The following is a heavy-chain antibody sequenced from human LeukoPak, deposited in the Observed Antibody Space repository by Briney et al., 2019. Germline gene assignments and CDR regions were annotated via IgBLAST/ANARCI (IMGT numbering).Heavy chain of an antibody. CDR2: INSDGSST. Sequence: PGGSLRLSCAASGFTFSSYWMHWVRQGPGKGLVWVSRINSDGSSTTYADSVKGRFTISRDNAKNTLYLQMNSLRAEDTAVYYCAKFNFGSGWYYFDYWGQGTLVTVSS. CDR3: AKFNFGSGWYYFDY. CDR1: GFTFSSYW. V-gene: IGHV3-74*01. J-gene: IGHJ4*02. D-gene: IGHD6-19*01.